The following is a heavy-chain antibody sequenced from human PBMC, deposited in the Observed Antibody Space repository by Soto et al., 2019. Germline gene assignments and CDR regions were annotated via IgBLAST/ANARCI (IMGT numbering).Heavy chain of an antibody. CDR2: ISTSGTT. CDR1: GGSISRSGFY. V-gene: IGHV4-39*01. CDR3: AFLSTSGYYCFYS. D-gene: IGHD3-22*01. J-gene: IGHJ4*02. Sequence: SETLSLTCTVSGGSISRSGFYWGWIRQPPGKGLEWIGSISTSGTTYYNPSLRSRVTISVDTSKNQFSLEVNSMTAADTAVYYCAFLSTSGYYCFYSLGQGTLVTVSA.